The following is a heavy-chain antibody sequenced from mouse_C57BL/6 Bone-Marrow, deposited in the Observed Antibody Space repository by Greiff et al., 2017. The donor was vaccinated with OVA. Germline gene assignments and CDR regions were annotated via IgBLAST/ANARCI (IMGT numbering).Heavy chain of an antibody. CDR1: GFTFTDYY. Sequence: DVQLVESGGGLVQPGGSLSLSCAASGFTFTDYYMSWVRQPPGKALEWLGFIRNKANGYTTEYSASVKGRFTISRANSQRIIYLQMNALRAEDSAAFYCGGNPRDYAMDHWGQGTSVTVSS. CDR3: GGNPRDYAMDH. J-gene: IGHJ4*01. V-gene: IGHV7-3*01. CDR2: IRNKANGYTT.